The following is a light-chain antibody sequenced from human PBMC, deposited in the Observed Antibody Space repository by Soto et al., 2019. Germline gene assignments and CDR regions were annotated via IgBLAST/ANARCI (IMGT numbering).Light chain of an antibody. Sequence: QSVLTQPPSASGTPGQGITISCSGTNSNTGNNYVFWYQHLPGTAPQLLIYNDTQRPSGVPDRFSGSKSATSASLVISGLQSEDEADYYCATWDDSLSGWLFASGTKVTVL. J-gene: IGLJ6*01. CDR1: NSNTGNNY. CDR2: NDT. V-gene: IGLV1-47*02. CDR3: ATWDDSLSGWL.